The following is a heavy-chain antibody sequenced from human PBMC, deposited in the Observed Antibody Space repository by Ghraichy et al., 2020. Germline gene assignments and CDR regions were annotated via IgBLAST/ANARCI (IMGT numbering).Heavy chain of an antibody. D-gene: IGHD2-2*01. Sequence: VKVSCKVSGYTLTELSMHWVRQAPGKGLEWMGGFDPEDGETIYAQKFQGRVTMTEDTSTDTAYMELSSLRSEDTAVYYCASGPGYCSSTSCYYAYYYYYYGMDVWGQGTTVTVSS. CDR1: GYTLTELS. CDR3: ASGPGYCSSTSCYYAYYYYYYGMDV. J-gene: IGHJ6*02. CDR2: FDPEDGET. V-gene: IGHV1-24*01.